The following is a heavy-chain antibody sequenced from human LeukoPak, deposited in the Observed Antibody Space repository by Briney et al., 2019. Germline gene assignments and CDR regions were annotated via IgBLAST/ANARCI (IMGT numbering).Heavy chain of an antibody. D-gene: IGHD3-16*02. J-gene: IGHJ4*02. V-gene: IGHV4-39*07. CDR2: LDCSGRT. Sequence: SETLSLTCSVSGGSISTSSYYWGWVRQSPVKGLDWIGNLDCSGRTNYNPALKSRVTLSIDTSQTQFSLRLTSVTAADTAVYYCVTSVTVTFTPPAYWGRGALVTVSS. CDR1: GGSISTSSYY. CDR3: VTSVTVTFTPPAY.